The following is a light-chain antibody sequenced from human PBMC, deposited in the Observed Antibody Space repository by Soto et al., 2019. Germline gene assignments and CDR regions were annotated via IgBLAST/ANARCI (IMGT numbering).Light chain of an antibody. J-gene: IGKJ2*01. CDR2: EAS. Sequence: DIQMTQSPSPLSASVGDRVTITCRASESIRNWLAWYQQKPGKAPNLLIYEASKLESGVPSRFSGSGSGTDFTLTISSLQPNDFATYYCQQYYRTPYTFGQGTRL. CDR1: ESIRNW. V-gene: IGKV1-5*01. CDR3: QQYYRTPYT.